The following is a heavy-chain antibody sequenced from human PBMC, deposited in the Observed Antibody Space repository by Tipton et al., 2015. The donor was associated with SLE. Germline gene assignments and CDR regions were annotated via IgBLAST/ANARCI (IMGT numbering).Heavy chain of an antibody. J-gene: IGHJ4*02. CDR3: VRDLAGIFDS. V-gene: IGHV4-39*07. D-gene: IGHD1-14*01. CDR1: GASISSSAYF. Sequence: GLVKPSETLSLPCTVSGASISSSAYFWGWIRQPPGKGLEWIGIIYYRGSTYYNPSLKTRVTISLDTSKSQFSLNLRSVTAADTAVYYCVRDLAGIFDSWGQGTLVTVSS. CDR2: IYYRGST.